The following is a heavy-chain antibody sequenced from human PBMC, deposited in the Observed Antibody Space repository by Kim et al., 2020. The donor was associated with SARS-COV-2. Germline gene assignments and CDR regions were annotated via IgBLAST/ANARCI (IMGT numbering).Heavy chain of an antibody. Sequence: GGSLRLSCAASGFTFDDYAMHWVRQAPGKGLEWVSGISWNSGTIGYADSVKGRFTISRDNAKNSLYLQMNSLRAEDTALYYCAKDITLSIAVAGFDYWG. CDR2: ISWNSGTI. V-gene: IGHV3-9*01. J-gene: IGHJ4*01. CDR3: AKDITLSIAVAGFDY. CDR1: GFTFDDYA. D-gene: IGHD6-19*01.